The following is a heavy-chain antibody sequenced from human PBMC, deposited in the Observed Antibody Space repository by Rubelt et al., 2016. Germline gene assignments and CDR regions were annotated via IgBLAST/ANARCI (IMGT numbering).Heavy chain of an antibody. CDR3: ARVHTAVHYDMDV. D-gene: IGHD5-18*01. CDR1: GFTFTTYA. V-gene: IGHV3-23*01. CDR2: IITSGGTT. J-gene: IGHJ6*02. Sequence: EVQLLESGGGLVQPGGSLRLSCATSGFTFTTYAMSWVRQAPGKGLDWVSAIITSGGTTYYAESVKGRLPISRDNSRNTLYLQMNSLRAEDTAIFYCARVHTAVHYDMDVWGQGTTVTVSS.